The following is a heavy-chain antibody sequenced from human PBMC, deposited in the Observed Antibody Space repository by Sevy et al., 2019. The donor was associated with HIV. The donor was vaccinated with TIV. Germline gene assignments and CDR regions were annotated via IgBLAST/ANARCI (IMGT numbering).Heavy chain of an antibody. J-gene: IGHJ3*02. Sequence: GGSLRLSCAASGFTFSSYGMHWVRQAPGKGLEWVAVIWYDGSNKYYADSVKGRFTISRDNSKNTLYLQMNSLRAEDTAVYYCARQQLWSHFDAFDIWGQGTMVTVSS. V-gene: IGHV3-33*01. CDR2: IWYDGSNK. D-gene: IGHD5-18*01. CDR1: GFTFSSYG. CDR3: ARQQLWSHFDAFDI.